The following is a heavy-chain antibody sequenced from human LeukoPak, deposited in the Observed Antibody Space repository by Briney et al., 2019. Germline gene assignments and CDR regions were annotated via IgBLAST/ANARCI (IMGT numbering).Heavy chain of an antibody. CDR1: GYSISSGYY. D-gene: IGHD3-9*01. Sequence: SETLSLTCTVSGYSISSGYYWGWIRQPPGKGLEWIGSIYHSGSTYYNPSLKSRVTILVDMSKNQFSLKLSSVTAADTAVYYCAKEVRILTLWSQGTLVTVSS. CDR3: AKEVRILTL. J-gene: IGHJ4*02. CDR2: IYHSGST. V-gene: IGHV4-38-2*02.